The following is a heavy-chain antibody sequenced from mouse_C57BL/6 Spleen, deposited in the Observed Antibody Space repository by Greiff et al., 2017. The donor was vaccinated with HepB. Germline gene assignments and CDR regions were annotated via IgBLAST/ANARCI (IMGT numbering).Heavy chain of an antibody. D-gene: IGHD1-1*01. CDR1: GFTFSSYA. Sequence: EVQVVESGGGLVKPGGSLKLSCAASGFTFSSYAMSWVRQTPEKRLEWVATISDGGSYTYYPDNVKGRFTISRDNAKNNLYLQMSHLKSEDTAMYYCARDPLITTVVAASEVWGTGTTVTVSS. V-gene: IGHV5-4*01. CDR3: ARDPLITTVVAASEV. CDR2: ISDGGSYT. J-gene: IGHJ1*03.